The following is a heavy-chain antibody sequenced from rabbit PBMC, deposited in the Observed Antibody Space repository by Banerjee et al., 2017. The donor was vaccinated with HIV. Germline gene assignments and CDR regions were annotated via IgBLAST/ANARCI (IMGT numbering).Heavy chain of an antibody. V-gene: IGHV1S45*01. J-gene: IGHJ4*01. CDR3: ARGTSSSGYYSGSLTL. D-gene: IGHD1-1*01. CDR2: IYTSSGST. Sequence: QEQLKESGGGLVKPEGSLTLSCTASGFSFSSYGISWVRQAPGKGLEWIACIYTSSGSTQYANWAKGRFTISKISSTTVTLQMTSLTAADTATYFCARGTSSSGYYSGSLTLWGPGTLVTVS. CDR1: GFSFSSYG.